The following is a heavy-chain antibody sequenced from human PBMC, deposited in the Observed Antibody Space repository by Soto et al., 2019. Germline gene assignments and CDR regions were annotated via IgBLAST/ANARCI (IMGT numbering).Heavy chain of an antibody. CDR3: ARGGYCSSTSCPSPYYYYYYMDV. V-gene: IGHV1-69*02. CDR2: IIPILGIA. J-gene: IGHJ6*03. Sequence: ASLKVSCKASGGTFSSYTISWVRQAPGQGLEWMGRIIPILGIANYAQKFQGRVTITADKSTSTAYMELSSLRSEDTAVYYCARGGYCSSTSCPSPYYYYYYMDVWGKGTTVTVSS. CDR1: GGTFSSYT. D-gene: IGHD2-2*01.